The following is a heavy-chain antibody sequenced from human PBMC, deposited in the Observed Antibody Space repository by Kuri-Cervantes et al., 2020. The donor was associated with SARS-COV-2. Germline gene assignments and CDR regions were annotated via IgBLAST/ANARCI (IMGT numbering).Heavy chain of an antibody. CDR1: GGSISSSSYY. V-gene: IGHV4-39*01. Sequence: GSLRLSCTVSGGSISSSSYYWGWIRQPPGKGLEWIGSIYHSGSTYYNPSLKSRVTISVDTSKNQFSLKLSSVTAADTAVYYCARRVDYKYWFDPWGQGTLVTVSS. D-gene: IGHD4/OR15-4a*01. CDR2: IYHSGST. J-gene: IGHJ5*02. CDR3: ARRVDYKYWFDP.